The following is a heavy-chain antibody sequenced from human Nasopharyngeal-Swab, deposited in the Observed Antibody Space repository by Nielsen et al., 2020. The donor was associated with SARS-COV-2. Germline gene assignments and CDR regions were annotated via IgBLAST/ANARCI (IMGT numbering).Heavy chain of an antibody. CDR1: GYTFTSYY. V-gene: IGHV1-46*01. CDR2: INPSGGST. J-gene: IGHJ3*02. Sequence: ASVKVSCKASGYTFTSYYMHWVRQAPGQGLEWMGIINPSGGSTSYAQKFQDRVTMTRDTSTSTVYMELSSLRSEDTAVYYCASHQDYDILTGYYQSAFDIWGQGTMVTVSS. D-gene: IGHD3-9*01. CDR3: ASHQDYDILTGYYQSAFDI.